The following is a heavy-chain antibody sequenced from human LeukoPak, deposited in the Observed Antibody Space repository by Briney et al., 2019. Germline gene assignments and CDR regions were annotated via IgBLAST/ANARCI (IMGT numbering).Heavy chain of an antibody. D-gene: IGHD1-26*01. CDR2: IYYSGST. CDR1: GGSISSSSYY. V-gene: IGHV4-39*07. J-gene: IGHJ5*02. Sequence: SETLSLTCTVSGGSISSSSYYWGWIRQPPGKGLEWIGSIYYSGSTYYNPSLKSRVTISVDTSKNQFSLKLNSVTAADTAVYYCARCGSLPSWFDPWGQGTLVTVSS. CDR3: ARCGSLPSWFDP.